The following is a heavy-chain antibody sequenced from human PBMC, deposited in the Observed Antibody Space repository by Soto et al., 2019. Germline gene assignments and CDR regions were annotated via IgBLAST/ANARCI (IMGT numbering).Heavy chain of an antibody. Sequence: ASETLSLTCTVSDGSFTGHFWSWVRQPPGKGLEWIGEVSHSGNTKYYPSPRSRVTLSVDSSKNQISLALTSVTAADTAVYYCARAKFESTGWHQFDIWGQGTLVTVSS. CDR3: ARAKFESTGWHQFDI. V-gene: IGHV4-34*01. CDR2: VSHSGNT. D-gene: IGHD7-27*01. J-gene: IGHJ4*02. CDR1: DGSFTGHF.